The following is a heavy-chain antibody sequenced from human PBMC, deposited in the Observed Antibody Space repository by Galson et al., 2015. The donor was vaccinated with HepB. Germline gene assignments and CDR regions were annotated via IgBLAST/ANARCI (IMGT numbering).Heavy chain of an antibody. J-gene: IGHJ4*02. CDR3: ARQVGIANWGPRHYFDY. CDR2: IYYSGST. D-gene: IGHD7-27*01. V-gene: IGHV4-59*08. Sequence: TLSLTCTVSGGSISSYYWSWIRQPPGKGLEWIGYIYYSGSTNYNPSLKSRVTISVDTSKNQFSLKLSSVTAADTAVYYCARQVGIANWGPRHYFDYWGQGTLVTVSS. CDR1: GGSISSYY.